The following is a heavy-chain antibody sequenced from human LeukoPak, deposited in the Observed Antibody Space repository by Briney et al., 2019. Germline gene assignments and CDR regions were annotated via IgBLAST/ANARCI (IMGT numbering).Heavy chain of an antibody. J-gene: IGHJ4*02. CDR1: GFTFRSYA. D-gene: IGHD2-21*01. Sequence: GGSLRLSCAASGFTFRSYAMSWVRLAPGKGLEWVSATTGSGGSTYYADSVKGRFTISRDSSKNTLFLQMNRLRPEDAAVYYCAKAPVTTCRGAYCYPFDYWGQGTLVTVSS. V-gene: IGHV3-23*01. CDR2: TTGSGGST. CDR3: AKAPVTTCRGAYCYPFDY.